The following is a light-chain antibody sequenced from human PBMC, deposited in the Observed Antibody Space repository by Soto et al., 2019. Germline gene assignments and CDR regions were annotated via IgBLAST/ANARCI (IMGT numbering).Light chain of an antibody. Sequence: QSALTQPPSVSGSPGQSITISCTGTSRDIGGYNYVSWYQHHPGKAPKLIIYDVTNRPSGVSNPFSGSKSGNTASLTISGLQPEDEADYYCSSYTTSNTRQIVFGTGTKVTVL. CDR2: DVT. V-gene: IGLV2-14*03. CDR3: SSYTTSNTRQIV. CDR1: SRDIGGYNY. J-gene: IGLJ1*01.